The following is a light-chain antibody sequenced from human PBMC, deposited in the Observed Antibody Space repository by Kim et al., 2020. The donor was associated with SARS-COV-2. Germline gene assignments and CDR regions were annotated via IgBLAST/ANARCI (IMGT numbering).Light chain of an antibody. J-gene: IGKJ2*01. Sequence: SASLGDQAPITCRASQNMRNNLNWYQQKPGKAPKLLIYAGSNLQSGVTSRFSGSGSGADFTLTISSLQPEDFATYYCQQSYSFPYTFGQGTKLEI. CDR3: QQSYSFPYT. CDR1: QNMRNN. CDR2: AGS. V-gene: IGKV1-39*01.